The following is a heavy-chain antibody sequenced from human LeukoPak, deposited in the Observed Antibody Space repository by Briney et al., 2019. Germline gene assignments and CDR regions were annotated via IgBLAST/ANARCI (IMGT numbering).Heavy chain of an antibody. J-gene: IGHJ4*02. CDR2: ISSSSSYK. Sequence: GGSLRLSCAASGFTFSSYSMNWVRQAPGKGLEWVSSISSSSSYKYYADSVKGRFTISRDNAKNSLYLQMNSLRAEDTAVYYCARDRGGGSPGDDYWGQGTLVTVSS. V-gene: IGHV3-21*01. D-gene: IGHD1-26*01. CDR1: GFTFSSYS. CDR3: ARDRGGGSPGDDY.